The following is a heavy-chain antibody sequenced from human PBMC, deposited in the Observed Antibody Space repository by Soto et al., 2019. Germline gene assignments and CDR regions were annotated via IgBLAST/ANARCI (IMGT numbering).Heavy chain of an antibody. V-gene: IGHV3-74*01. Sequence: EVQLVESGGGLVQPGGSLRLSCAASGFTLSTYWMHWVRQAPGEGLVWVSRINSDGSSTIYADSVNGRVTISRENAKNTVYLQMTSLRSEDTAVYYCIRGRENYRYFDYWGQGILVTVSS. D-gene: IGHD4-4*01. J-gene: IGHJ4*02. CDR1: GFTLSTYW. CDR3: IRGRENYRYFDY. CDR2: INSDGSST.